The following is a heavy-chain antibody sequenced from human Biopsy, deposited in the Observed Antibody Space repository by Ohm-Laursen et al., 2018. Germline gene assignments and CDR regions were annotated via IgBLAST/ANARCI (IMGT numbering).Heavy chain of an antibody. Sequence: GSLRLSCAASGFTFSIYSMTWVRQAPGKGLEWVSTISGSDHSRSYADSVKGRFTISRVNSKSTLFLQMNSLRAEDTAVYFCARDLDHYEANADSGDYDYWGQGTLVSVSS. CDR1: GFTFSIYS. CDR2: ISGSDHSR. V-gene: IGHV3-23*01. D-gene: IGHD4/OR15-4a*01. CDR3: ARDLDHYEANADSGDYDY. J-gene: IGHJ4*02.